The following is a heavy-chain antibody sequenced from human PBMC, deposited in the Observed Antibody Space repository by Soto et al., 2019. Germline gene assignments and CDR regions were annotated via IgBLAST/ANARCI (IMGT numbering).Heavy chain of an antibody. J-gene: IGHJ4*02. V-gene: IGHV4-30-2*01. CDR3: ARDSVAVAGYFDY. Sequence: LSLTCAVSGGSISSGGYSWSWIRQPPGKGLEWIGYIYHSGSTYYNPSLKSRVTISVDRSKNQFSLKLSSVTAADTAVYYCARDSVAVAGYFDYWGQGILVTVSS. D-gene: IGHD6-19*01. CDR1: GGSISSGGYS. CDR2: IYHSGST.